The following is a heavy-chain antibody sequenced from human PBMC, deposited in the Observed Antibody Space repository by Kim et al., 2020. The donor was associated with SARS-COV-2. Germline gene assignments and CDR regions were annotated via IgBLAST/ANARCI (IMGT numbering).Heavy chain of an antibody. V-gene: IGHV1-46*01. Sequence: ASVKVSCKASGYTFTSYYMHWVRQAPGQGLEWMGIINPSGGSTSYAQKFQGRVTMTRDTSTSTVYMELSSLRSEDTAVYYCARDRGIAVAGSGGNWYFDLWGRGTLVTVSS. CDR3: ARDRGIAVAGSGGNWYFDL. J-gene: IGHJ2*01. D-gene: IGHD6-19*01. CDR1: GYTFTSYY. CDR2: INPSGGST.